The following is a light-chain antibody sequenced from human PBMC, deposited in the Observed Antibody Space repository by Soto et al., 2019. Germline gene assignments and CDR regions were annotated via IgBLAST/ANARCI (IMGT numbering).Light chain of an antibody. CDR3: QSYDSSLSGDVV. Sequence: QSVLTQPPSVSGAPGQGVTISCTGSSSNIGAGYDVHWYQQLPRTAPKLLIYGNSNRPSGVPDRFSGSKSGTSASLAITGLQAEDEADYYCQSYDSSLSGDVVFGGGTKVTVL. CDR1: SSNIGAGYD. J-gene: IGLJ2*01. V-gene: IGLV1-40*01. CDR2: GNS.